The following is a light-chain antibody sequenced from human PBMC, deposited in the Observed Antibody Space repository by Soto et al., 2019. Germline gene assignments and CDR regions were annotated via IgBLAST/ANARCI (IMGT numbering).Light chain of an antibody. J-gene: IGLJ1*01. CDR3: YSYRGYYTRV. Sequence: SVLTHPASVSLSPGQSITISCTSTSSDVGGYNFVSWYQQHPCRAPKLLIYEVSRRHSGVSTRFSGSKSGDTASLTISGLQAEDEADYYCYSYRGYYTRVFGTGTKVTVL. CDR2: EVS. V-gene: IGLV2-14*01. CDR1: SSDVGGYNF.